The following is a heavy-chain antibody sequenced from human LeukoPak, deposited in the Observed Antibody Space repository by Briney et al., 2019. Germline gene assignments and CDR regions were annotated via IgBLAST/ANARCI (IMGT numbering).Heavy chain of an antibody. J-gene: IGHJ6*03. CDR2: IIPIFGTA. Sequence: GASVKVSCKASGGTFSSYAISWVRQAPGQGLEWMGGIIPIFGTANYAQKFQGRVTITTDESTSTAYMELSSLRSEDTAVYYCARGYLVLRGYYYMDVWGKGTTVTVSS. CDR3: ARGYLVLRGYYYMDV. D-gene: IGHD3-3*01. V-gene: IGHV1-69*05. CDR1: GGTFSSYA.